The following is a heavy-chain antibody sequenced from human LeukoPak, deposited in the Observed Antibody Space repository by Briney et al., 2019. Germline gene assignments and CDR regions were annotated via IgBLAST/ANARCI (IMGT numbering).Heavy chain of an antibody. CDR3: ASSYDKGWFDP. V-gene: IGHV4-34*01. CDR1: GGSFSGSY. J-gene: IGHJ5*02. CDR2: ISHGENP. Sequence: SETLSLTCAVFGGSFSGSYWSWIRQPPGMGLEWIGEISHGENPTYNPSLKSRVTISVDRSKNQFSLKVNSVTAADTAVYYCASSYDKGWFDPWGQGTLVTVSS. D-gene: IGHD3-22*01.